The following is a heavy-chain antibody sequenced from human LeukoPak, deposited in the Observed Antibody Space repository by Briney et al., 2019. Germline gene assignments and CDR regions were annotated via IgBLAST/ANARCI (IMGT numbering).Heavy chain of an antibody. Sequence: PSETLSLTCTVSGGSINTYYWSWIRQPPGKGLEWIGYIYYSGSTNYNPSLKSRVTISVDTSKNQFSLKLSSVTAADTAVYYCARVMTNYDRRVGNFDYWGQGTLVTVSS. CDR1: GGSINTYY. D-gene: IGHD3-22*01. CDR2: IYYSGST. J-gene: IGHJ4*02. CDR3: ARVMTNYDRRVGNFDY. V-gene: IGHV4-59*01.